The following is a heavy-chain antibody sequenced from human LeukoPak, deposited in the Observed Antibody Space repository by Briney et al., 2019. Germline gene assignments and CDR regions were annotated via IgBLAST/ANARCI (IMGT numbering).Heavy chain of an antibody. D-gene: IGHD3-9*01. CDR3: ARYILTHDAFDI. CDR1: GGSFSGYY. V-gene: IGHV4-34*01. CDR2: INHSGST. J-gene: IGHJ3*02. Sequence: SETLSLTCAVYGGSFSGYYWSWIRQPQGKGLEWIGEINHSGSTNYNPSLKSRVTISVDTSKNQFSLKLSSVTAADTAVYYCARYILTHDAFDIWGQGTMVTVSS.